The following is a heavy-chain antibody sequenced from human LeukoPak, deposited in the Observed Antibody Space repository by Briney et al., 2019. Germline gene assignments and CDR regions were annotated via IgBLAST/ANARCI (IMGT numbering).Heavy chain of an antibody. Sequence: PSETLSLTCAVYGGSFSGYYWSWIRQPPGKGLEWIGEINHSGSTNYNPSLKSRVTISVDTSKNQFSPKLSSVTAADTAVYYCARGGLRYFDWLYNWFDPWGQGTLVTVSS. CDR1: GGSFSGYY. D-gene: IGHD3-9*01. CDR2: INHSGST. V-gene: IGHV4-34*01. CDR3: ARGGLRYFDWLYNWFDP. J-gene: IGHJ5*02.